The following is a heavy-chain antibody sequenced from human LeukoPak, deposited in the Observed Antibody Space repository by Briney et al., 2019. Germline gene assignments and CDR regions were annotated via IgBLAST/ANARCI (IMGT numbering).Heavy chain of an antibody. J-gene: IGHJ4*02. CDR2: IYYSGST. CDR3: ASLTTVTQGYFDS. D-gene: IGHD4-17*01. V-gene: IGHV4-59*08. Sequence: PSETLSLTCTVSGGSISSYYWSWIRQPPRKGLEWIGYIYYSGSTNYNPSLKSRLTISLVASKNQFSLKLSSVTATDTAVYYCASLTTVTQGYFDSWGQGTLVTVSS. CDR1: GGSISSYY.